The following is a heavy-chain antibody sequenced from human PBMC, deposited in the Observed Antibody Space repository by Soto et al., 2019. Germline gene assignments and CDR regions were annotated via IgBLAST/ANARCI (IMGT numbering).Heavy chain of an antibody. D-gene: IGHD4-17*01. CDR1: GGSINNSDW. J-gene: IGHJ4*02. CDR2: IYHSGSY. CDR3: ARRYGPGFDY. V-gene: IGHV4-4*02. Sequence: PSETLSLTCAVTGGSINNSDWWSWVRQPPGKGLEWIGEIYHSGSYNYNPSLKSRVTMSLDKSNNLFSLKLTSVTAADTAVYYCARRYGPGFDYWGQGTLVTVSS.